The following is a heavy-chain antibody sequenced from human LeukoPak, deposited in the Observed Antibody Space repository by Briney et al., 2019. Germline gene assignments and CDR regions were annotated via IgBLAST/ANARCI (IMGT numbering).Heavy chain of an antibody. J-gene: IGHJ4*02. D-gene: IGHD5-24*01. CDR3: ARGKSATIDY. V-gene: IGHV1-69*05. CDR1: GGTFSSYA. CDR2: IIPIFGTA. Sequence: SVTVSCKASGGTFSSYAISWVRQAPGQGLEWMGGIIPIFGTANYAQKFQGRVTITRDTSASTAYMELSSLRSEDTAVYYCARGKSATIDYWGQGTLVTVSS.